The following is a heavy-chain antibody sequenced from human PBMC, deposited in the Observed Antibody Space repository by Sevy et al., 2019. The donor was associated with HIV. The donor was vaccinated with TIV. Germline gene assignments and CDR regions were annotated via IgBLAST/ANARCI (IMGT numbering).Heavy chain of an antibody. CDR3: AGENAWGRGYS. Sequence: SETLSLTCTVSGGSITSLYWNWIRQPPGKGLGWIANIYYNGHINYNPSLKNRVTLSLDTSKNQFSRRRRSVTAADTAMYYCAGENAWGRGYSWGQGTLVTVSS. CDR1: GGSITSLY. J-gene: IGHJ4*02. CDR2: IYYNGHI. V-gene: IGHV4-59*08. D-gene: IGHD1-1*01.